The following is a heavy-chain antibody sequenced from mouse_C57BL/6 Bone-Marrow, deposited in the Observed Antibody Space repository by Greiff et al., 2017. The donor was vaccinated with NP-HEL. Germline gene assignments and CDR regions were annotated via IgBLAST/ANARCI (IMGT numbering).Heavy chain of an antibody. CDR3: ARDRWLQPFDY. V-gene: IGHV5-16*01. CDR1: GFTFSDYY. Sequence: EVMLVESEGGLVQPGSSMKLSCTASGFTFSDYYMAWVRQVPEKGLEWVANINYDGSSTYYLDSLKSRFIISRDNAKNILYLQMSSLKSEDTATYYCARDRWLQPFDYWGQGTTLTVSS. D-gene: IGHD2-2*01. J-gene: IGHJ2*01. CDR2: INYDGSST.